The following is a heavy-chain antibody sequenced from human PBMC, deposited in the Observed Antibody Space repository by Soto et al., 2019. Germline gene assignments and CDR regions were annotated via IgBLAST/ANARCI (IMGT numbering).Heavy chain of an antibody. CDR3: ARGGSSDNPPFFDY. Sequence: QVXXQXSGPGXVKPSGXLSLTCAXSGGSISXSNWWSWVRXPPGKGLEWIGEIYHSGSTNYNPSLKSRVTISVDKSKNQFSLKLSSVTAADTAVYYCARGGSSDNPPFFDYWGQGTLVTVSS. V-gene: IGHV4-4*02. D-gene: IGHD6-6*01. J-gene: IGHJ4*02. CDR2: IYHSGST. CDR1: GGSISXSNW.